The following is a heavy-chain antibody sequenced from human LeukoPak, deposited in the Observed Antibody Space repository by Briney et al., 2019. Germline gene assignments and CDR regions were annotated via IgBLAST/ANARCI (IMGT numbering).Heavy chain of an antibody. CDR3: ARDVRGGAFDI. CDR1: GITFSDYW. CDR2: IKQDGSET. Sequence: GGSLRLSCEVSGITFSDYWMAWVRQAPGKRLEWVANIKQDGSETNYVDSVKARFTISRDNAKNSLYVQMNSLRAEDTAVYYRARDVRGGAFDIWGQGTMVTVSS. V-gene: IGHV3-7*01. J-gene: IGHJ3*02. D-gene: IGHD3-16*01.